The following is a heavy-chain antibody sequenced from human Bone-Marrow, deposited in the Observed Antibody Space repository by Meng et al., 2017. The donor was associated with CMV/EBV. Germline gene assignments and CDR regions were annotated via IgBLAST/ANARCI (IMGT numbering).Heavy chain of an antibody. CDR1: GFTFSGYW. J-gene: IGHJ6*02. Sequence: GGSLRLSCEGSGFTFSGYWMHWVRQAPGKGLVWVSRVSSDGSSTTYADSVKGRSTISRDNTKNTVYLQLNSLRAEDTAVYYCARDRLSPRYDYTSASSEAIHGVDVWGQGTTVTVSS. V-gene: IGHV3-74*01. CDR3: ARDRLSPRYDYTSASSEAIHGVDV. CDR2: VSSDGSST. D-gene: IGHD3-3*01.